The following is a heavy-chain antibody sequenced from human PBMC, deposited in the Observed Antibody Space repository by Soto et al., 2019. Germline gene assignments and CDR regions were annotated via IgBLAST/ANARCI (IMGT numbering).Heavy chain of an antibody. V-gene: IGHV4-34*01. D-gene: IGHD6-13*01. Sequence: SETLSLTCAVYGGSFSGYYWSWIRQPPGKGLEWIGEINHSGSTNYNPSLKSRVTISVDTSKNQFSLKLSSVTAADTAVYYCASRSGPISRPPRIAAQLGVGMDVWGQGTTVTVS. J-gene: IGHJ6*02. CDR1: GGSFSGYY. CDR3: ASRSGPISRPPRIAAQLGVGMDV. CDR2: INHSGST.